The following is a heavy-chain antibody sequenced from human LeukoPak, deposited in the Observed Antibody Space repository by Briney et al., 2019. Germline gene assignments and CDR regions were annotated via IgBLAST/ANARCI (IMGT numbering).Heavy chain of an antibody. CDR1: GFTFSWYA. CDR2: IGTNEQRT. CDR3: AKDLDSTDLYDNAD. V-gene: IGHV3-23*01. D-gene: IGHD6-19*01. J-gene: IGHJ1*01. Sequence: GGSLRLSCVASGFTFSWYAMNWLRQTPGKGLEWVSLIGTNEQRTHYADSVKGRFTISRDNSKNTLFLQMNSLRAEDTAVYYCAKDLDSTDLYDNADWGQGTLVTVSS.